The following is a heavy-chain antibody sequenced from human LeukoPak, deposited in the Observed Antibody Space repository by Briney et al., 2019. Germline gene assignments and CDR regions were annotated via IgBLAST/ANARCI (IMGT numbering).Heavy chain of an antibody. Sequence: GGSLRLSCAASGFTFDDYAMHWVRQAPGKGLEWVSGISWNSGSIVYADSVKGRFTISRDNAKNSLYLQMNSLRAEDTALYYCAKDLESGSGWYVPARRASFDYWGQGTLVTVSS. CDR2: ISWNSGSI. J-gene: IGHJ4*02. CDR3: AKDLESGSGWYVPARRASFDY. CDR1: GFTFDDYA. D-gene: IGHD6-19*01. V-gene: IGHV3-9*01.